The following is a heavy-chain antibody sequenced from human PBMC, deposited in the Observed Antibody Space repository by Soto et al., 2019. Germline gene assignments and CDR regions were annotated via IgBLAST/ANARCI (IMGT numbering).Heavy chain of an antibody. CDR3: ASSIN. J-gene: IGHJ4*02. CDR2: VWYEGSNK. CDR1: GFPFSSYG. Sequence: QVHLVESGGGVVQPGRTLRLSCAASGFPFSSYGMHWVRQAPGKGLDGVAVVWYEGSNKDYAESVKGRLTISRDTSKNSLYMPMNSRRADESAVYYCASSINWGQGTLVTVSS. V-gene: IGHV3-33*01.